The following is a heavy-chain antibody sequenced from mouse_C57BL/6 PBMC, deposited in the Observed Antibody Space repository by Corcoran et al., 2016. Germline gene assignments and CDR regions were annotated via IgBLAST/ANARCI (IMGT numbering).Heavy chain of an antibody. D-gene: IGHD3-2*02. V-gene: IGHV1-9*01. J-gene: IGHJ2*01. CDR3: AREVLKGPSGYVPYFDY. Sequence: QVQLQQSGAELMKPGASVKLSCKATGYTFTGYWIEWVKQRPGHGLEWIGEILPGSGSTNCNEKFKGKATFTADTSSNTAYMQLSSLTTEDSAIYYCAREVLKGPSGYVPYFDYWRQGTTLTVSS. CDR2: ILPGSGST. CDR1: GYTFTGYW.